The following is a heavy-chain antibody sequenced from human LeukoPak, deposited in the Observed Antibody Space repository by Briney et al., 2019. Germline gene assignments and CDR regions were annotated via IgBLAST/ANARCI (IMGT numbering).Heavy chain of an antibody. J-gene: IGHJ4*02. CDR2: ISGDGGST. D-gene: IGHD3-22*01. CDR1: GFTFSSFA. V-gene: IGHV3-43*02. Sequence: GGSLRLSCAGAGFTFSSFAMNWVRQAPGKGLEWVSLISGDGGSTYYADSVKGRFTISRDNSKNSLYLQMNSLRTEDTALYYCARDRVSYYYDSSGYYPDYWGQGTLVTVSS. CDR3: ARDRVSYYYDSSGYYPDY.